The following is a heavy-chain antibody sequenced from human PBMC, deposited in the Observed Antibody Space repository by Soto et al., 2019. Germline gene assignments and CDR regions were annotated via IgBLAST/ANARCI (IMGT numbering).Heavy chain of an antibody. CDR1: GGSISSTSYY. CDR3: ARHDYYGSGSYKGTHYYYYGMDV. D-gene: IGHD3-10*01. Sequence: SETLSLTCTVSGGSISSTSYYWGWIRQPPGKGLEWIGSIYYSGSTYYNPSLKSRVTISVDTSKKQFSLKLSSVTAADTAVYYCARHDYYGSGSYKGTHYYYYGMDVWGQGTTVTVSS. J-gene: IGHJ6*02. V-gene: IGHV4-39*01. CDR2: IYYSGST.